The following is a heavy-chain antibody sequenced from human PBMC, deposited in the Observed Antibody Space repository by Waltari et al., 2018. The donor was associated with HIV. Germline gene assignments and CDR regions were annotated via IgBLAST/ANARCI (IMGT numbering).Heavy chain of an antibody. V-gene: IGHV3-21*01. CDR1: GFSFSSYS. J-gene: IGHJ5*02. CDR3: ARDGGSPPNRWFDP. D-gene: IGHD1-26*01. Sequence: EVHLVESGGGLVKRGGSLRLSCAASGFSFSSYSMNWVRQAPGKGLEWGSSISSSSNFIYYADSVKGRFTSSRDNAKNSLYLQMNSLRAEDTAVYYCARDGGSPPNRWFDPWGQGTLVTVSS. CDR2: ISSSSNFI.